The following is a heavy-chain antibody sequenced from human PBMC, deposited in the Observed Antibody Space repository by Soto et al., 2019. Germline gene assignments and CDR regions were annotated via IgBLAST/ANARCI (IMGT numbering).Heavy chain of an antibody. Sequence: PSETLSVTCTVAGGSISGNNWSWIRQPPGKGLEWIGNIYYSGSTNYNPSLKSRVTISLDTSKNQISLMLTSVTAADTAVYYCARSRWLDFWGQGTLVTVSS. CDR3: ARSRWLDF. CDR2: IYYSGST. V-gene: IGHV4-59*01. J-gene: IGHJ5*01. CDR1: GGSISGNN.